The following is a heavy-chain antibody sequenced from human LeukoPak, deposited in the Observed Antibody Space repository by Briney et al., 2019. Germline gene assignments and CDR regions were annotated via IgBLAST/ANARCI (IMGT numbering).Heavy chain of an antibody. CDR2: ISYDGSNK. V-gene: IGHV3-30*04. D-gene: IGHD3-10*01. Sequence: PGGSLRLSCAASGLTFSSYAMHWVRQAPGKGLEWVAVISYDGSNKYYADSVKGRFTISRDNSKNTLYLQMNSLRAEDTAVYYCARGGGSGSYPDDYWGQGTLVTVSS. J-gene: IGHJ4*02. CDR3: ARGGGSGSYPDDY. CDR1: GLTFSSYA.